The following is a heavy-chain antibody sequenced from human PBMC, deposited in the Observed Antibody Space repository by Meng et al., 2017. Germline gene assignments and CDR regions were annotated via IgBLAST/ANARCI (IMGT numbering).Heavy chain of an antibody. CDR3: ARADRRVGSYGPNWFDP. CDR2: IYYSGST. D-gene: IGHD5-18*01. V-gene: IGHV4-31*01. Sequence: HVQGAGPGWVKHHPTLSPTCLVSGCSISSGGYYWSWIRQHPGKGLEWIGYIYYSGSTYYNPSLKSLVTISVDTSKNQFSLKLSSVTAADTAVYYCARADRRVGSYGPNWFDPWGQGTLVTVSS. J-gene: IGHJ5*02. CDR1: GCSISSGGYY.